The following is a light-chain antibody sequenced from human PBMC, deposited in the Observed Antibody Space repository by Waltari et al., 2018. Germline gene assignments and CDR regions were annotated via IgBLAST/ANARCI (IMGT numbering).Light chain of an antibody. V-gene: IGLV3-19*01. CDR1: RLRRYY. Sequence: SSELTQDPAVSVAMGQPVRIKCQGDRLRRYYPRWYQQRQGKAPILVIYDKNNRPSGVPDRCSGSSSHNTGSLTITGAQAEDEASYYCHSRDASGVAGSFGGGTKLTVL. CDR3: HSRDASGVAGS. J-gene: IGLJ2*01. CDR2: DKN.